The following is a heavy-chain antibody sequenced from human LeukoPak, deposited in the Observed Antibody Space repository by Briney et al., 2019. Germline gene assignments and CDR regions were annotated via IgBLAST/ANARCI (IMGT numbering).Heavy chain of an antibody. CDR1: GGSISSYY. D-gene: IGHD2-2*01. J-gene: IGHJ6*03. CDR2: IYYSGST. CDR3: ARLGYCSSTSCHPGDYYYYMDV. V-gene: IGHV4-59*01. Sequence: SETLSLTCTVSGGSISSYYWSWIRQPPGKGLEWIGYIYYSGSTNYNPSLKSRVTISVDTSKNQFSLKLSSVTAADTAVYYCARLGYCSSTSCHPGDYYYYMDVWGKGTTVTVSS.